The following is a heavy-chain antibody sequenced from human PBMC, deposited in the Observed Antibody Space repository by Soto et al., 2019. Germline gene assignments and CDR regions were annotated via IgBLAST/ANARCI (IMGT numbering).Heavy chain of an antibody. CDR1: GYDFTSHY. J-gene: IGHJ5*02. V-gene: IGHV1-46*01. CDR3: ARGFYDFGVP. D-gene: IGHD3-3*01. Sequence: ASVKVSCKASGYDFTSHYIHWVRQAPGQGLEWMGIINPIGGRTNYAQKFQGSVTMTRDTSTSTVYMELSSLRSEDTAVYYCARGFYDFGVPWGQGTLVTVSS. CDR2: INPIGGRT.